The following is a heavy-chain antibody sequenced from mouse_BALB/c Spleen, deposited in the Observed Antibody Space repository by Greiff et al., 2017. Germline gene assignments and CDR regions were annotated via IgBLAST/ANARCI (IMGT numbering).Heavy chain of an antibody. V-gene: IGHV1S29*02. Sequence: VQLQQSGPELVKPGASVKISCKASGYTFTDYNMHWVKQSHGKSLEWIGYIYPYNGGTGYNQKFKSKATLTVDNSSSTAYMELRSLTSEDSAVYYCARGRITTVVEDYFDYWGQGTTLTVSS. J-gene: IGHJ2*01. CDR3: ARGRITTVVEDYFDY. CDR1: GYTFTDYN. D-gene: IGHD1-1*01. CDR2: IYPYNGGT.